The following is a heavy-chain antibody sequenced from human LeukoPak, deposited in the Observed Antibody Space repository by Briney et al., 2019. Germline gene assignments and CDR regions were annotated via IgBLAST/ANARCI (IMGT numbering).Heavy chain of an antibody. CDR2: IYYSGST. Sequence: SETLFLTCTVSGGSISSYYWSWIRQPPGKGLEWIGYIYYSGSTNYNPSLKSRVTISVDTSKNQFSLKLSSVTAADTAVYYCARNLVYDYGNFDYWGQGTLVTVSS. V-gene: IGHV4-59*01. CDR3: ARNLVYDYGNFDY. CDR1: GGSISSYY. D-gene: IGHD4-17*01. J-gene: IGHJ4*02.